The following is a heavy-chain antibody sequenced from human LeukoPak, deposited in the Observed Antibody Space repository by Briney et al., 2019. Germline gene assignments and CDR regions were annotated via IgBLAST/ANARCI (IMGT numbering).Heavy chain of an antibody. V-gene: IGHV3-23*01. CDR1: GFTFSSYG. D-gene: IGHD6-19*01. J-gene: IGHJ4*02. CDR3: ASRQWLVSSFDY. Sequence: GGSLRLSCAASGFTFSSYGMSWVRQAPGKGLEWVSAISGSGGKTSYADFVKGRFTISRDNFKNTLHLQMNSLRAEDTAVYYCASRQWLVSSFDYWGQGTLVTVSS. CDR2: ISGSGGKT.